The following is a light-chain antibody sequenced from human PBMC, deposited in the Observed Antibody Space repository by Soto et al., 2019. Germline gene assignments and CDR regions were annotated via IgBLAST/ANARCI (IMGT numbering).Light chain of an antibody. CDR3: MQALQTPA. Sequence: EIVMTQSPLSLPVTPGEPASISCRSSQSLLHSNGYNYLDWYLQKPGQSPQVLIYLGSNRASGVPDRFSGSGSGTDFTLKISRVEAEDVGVYYCMQALQTPAFGQGTRLENK. J-gene: IGKJ5*01. CDR1: QSLLHSNGYNY. V-gene: IGKV2-28*01. CDR2: LGS.